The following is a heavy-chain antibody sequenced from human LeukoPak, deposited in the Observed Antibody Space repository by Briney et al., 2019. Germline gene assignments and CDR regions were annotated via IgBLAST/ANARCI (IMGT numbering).Heavy chain of an antibody. CDR1: GFSFSNFY. D-gene: IGHD3-22*01. CDR3: ARESDSSGYYDY. CDR2: ISSSSTYT. J-gene: IGHJ4*02. V-gene: IGHV3-11*06. Sequence: GGSLRLSCAASGFSFSNFYMIWIRQAPGKGREWVSYISSSSTYTNSADSVRGRFTISRDNAKNSLYLQMNSLRVEDTAVYYCARESDSSGYYDYWGQGTLVTVSS.